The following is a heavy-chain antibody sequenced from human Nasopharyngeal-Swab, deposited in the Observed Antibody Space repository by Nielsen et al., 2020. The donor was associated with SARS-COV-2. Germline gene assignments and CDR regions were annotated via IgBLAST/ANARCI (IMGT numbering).Heavy chain of an antibody. J-gene: IGHJ4*02. CDR1: GFTFSSYS. CDR3: ARGVGAYGSGPLFDY. CDR2: ISSSSSYI. D-gene: IGHD3-10*01. V-gene: IGHV3-21*01. Sequence: GESLKISCAASGFTFSSYSMIWVRQAPGKGLEWVSSISSSSSYIYYADSVKGRFTISRDNAKNSLYLQMNSLRAEDTAVYYCARGVGAYGSGPLFDYWGQGTLVTVSS.